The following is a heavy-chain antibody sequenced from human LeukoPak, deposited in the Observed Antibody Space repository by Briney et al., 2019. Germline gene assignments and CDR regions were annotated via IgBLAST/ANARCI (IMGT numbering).Heavy chain of an antibody. J-gene: IGHJ5*01. Sequence: SETLSLTCNFSAVSISRHFWSWIRQTPEKGLEWLGYVFSSGSTNYNPSLKSRITISLDTSKHQFSLTLNSVTAADTAMYYCARAVLATKSEHWFDSWGQGTLVTVSS. CDR1: AVSISRHF. D-gene: IGHD2-8*01. V-gene: IGHV4-59*11. CDR3: ARAVLATKSEHWFDS. CDR2: VFSSGST.